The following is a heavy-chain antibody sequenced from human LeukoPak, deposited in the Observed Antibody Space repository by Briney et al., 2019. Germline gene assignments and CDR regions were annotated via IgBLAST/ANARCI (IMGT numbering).Heavy chain of an antibody. CDR3: ARGRLGHYDFWSGYSYPTSHYYMDV. J-gene: IGHJ6*03. Sequence: SETLSLTCAVYGGSFSGYYWSWIRQPPGKGLEWIGEINHSVSTNYKPSLKRRVTISVETSKNQFYLKLSSVTAADTAVYYCARGRLGHYDFWSGYSYPTSHYYMDVWGKGTTVTVSS. CDR1: GGSFSGYY. V-gene: IGHV4-34*01. CDR2: INHSVST. D-gene: IGHD3-3*01.